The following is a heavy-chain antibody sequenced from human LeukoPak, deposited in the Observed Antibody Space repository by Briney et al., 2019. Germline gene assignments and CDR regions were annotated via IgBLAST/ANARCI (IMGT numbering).Heavy chain of an antibody. CDR2: INDRGCT. D-gene: IGHD6-13*01. Sequence: SEILTLTCTVSGDSVRSYYWSWIRQPPGQGLEWLGHINDRGCTNYNPSLQGRFTISIDTSKNQFSLKVNSLSAADTAVYYCVRDSRYGSGWFEDGLDFWGQGTAVTVSS. CDR3: VRDSRYGSGWFEDGLDF. V-gene: IGHV4-59*02. J-gene: IGHJ6*02. CDR1: GDSVRSYY.